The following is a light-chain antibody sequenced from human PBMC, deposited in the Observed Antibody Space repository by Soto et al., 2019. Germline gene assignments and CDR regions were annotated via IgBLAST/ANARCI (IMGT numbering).Light chain of an antibody. Sequence: LTQPASVSGSPEQSITISCTGTSSDVGSYNLVSWYQQHPGKAPKVMIYEATKRPSGVSNRFSGSKSGNTASLTISGLQAEDEADYYCCAHAGSGTVVFGGGTQLTV. CDR2: EAT. J-gene: IGLJ3*02. V-gene: IGLV2-23*01. CDR1: SSDVGSYNL. CDR3: CAHAGSGTVV.